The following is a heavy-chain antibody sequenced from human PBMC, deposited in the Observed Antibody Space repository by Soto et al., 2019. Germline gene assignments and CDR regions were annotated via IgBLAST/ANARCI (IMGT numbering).Heavy chain of an antibody. CDR3: TGEVASGY. V-gene: IGHV3-30*03. CDR2: ISRDGGTK. CDR1: GFTVSTYG. D-gene: IGHD4-17*01. J-gene: IGHJ4*02. Sequence: QVQLVESGGGVVQPGRSLRLSCAVSGFTVSTYGMHWVRQAPGKGLEWVAVISRDGGTKYYADSVKGRFTISRDNSRNTLFLEMNSRRGDEMAVYYCTGEVASGYWGQGTLVTVSS.